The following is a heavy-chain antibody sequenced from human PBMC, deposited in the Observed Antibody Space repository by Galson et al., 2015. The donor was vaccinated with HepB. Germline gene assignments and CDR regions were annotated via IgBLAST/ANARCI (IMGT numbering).Heavy chain of an antibody. D-gene: IGHD1-14*01. CDR2: IIPIFGTA. Sequence: QSGAEVKKPGESLKISCKASGGTFSSYAISWVRQAPGQGLEWMGGIIPIFGTANYAQKFQGRVTITADKSTSTAYMELSSLRSEDTAVYYCARGEDDRPDPNYGMDVWGQGTTVTVSS. CDR1: GGTFSSYA. J-gene: IGHJ6*02. CDR3: ARGEDDRPDPNYGMDV. V-gene: IGHV1-69*06.